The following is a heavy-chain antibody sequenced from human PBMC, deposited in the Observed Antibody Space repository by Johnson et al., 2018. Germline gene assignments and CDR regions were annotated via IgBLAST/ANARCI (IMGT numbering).Heavy chain of an antibody. J-gene: IGHJ1*01. CDR3: ARGRVAAAGMAQYFQH. D-gene: IGHD6-13*01. Sequence: VQLVESGGGVVQPGRSLRLSCAASGFDFSSFAMHWVRKDPGKGLEWVATTPYDGSLKYYAASVKGRFTISRDNSKNTLYMELDRLTAEDTAVYYCARGRVAAAGMAQYFQHWGQGTLVSVSS. CDR2: TPYDGSLK. CDR1: GFDFSSFA. V-gene: IGHV3-30*04.